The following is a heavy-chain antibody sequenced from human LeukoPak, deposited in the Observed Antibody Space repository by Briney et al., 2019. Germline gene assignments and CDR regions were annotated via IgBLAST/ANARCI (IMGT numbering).Heavy chain of an antibody. CDR1: GGSISSSSYY. CDR3: ARDPVPADRRSFDY. CDR2: IYYSGSA. V-gene: IGHV4-39*07. D-gene: IGHD2-2*01. Sequence: SETLSLTCTVSGGSISSSSYYWGWIRQPPGKGLEWIGSIYYSGSAYYNPSLKSRVTISVDTSKNQFSLKLSSVTAADTAVYYCARDPVPADRRSFDYWGQGTLVTVSS. J-gene: IGHJ4*02.